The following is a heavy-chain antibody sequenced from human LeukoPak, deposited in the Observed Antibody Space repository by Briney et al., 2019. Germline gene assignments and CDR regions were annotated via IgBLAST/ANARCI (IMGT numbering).Heavy chain of an antibody. J-gene: IGHJ4*02. D-gene: IGHD2-15*01. Sequence: GGSLRLSRAASGFTFSSYGMHWVRQAPGKGLEWVAFISYDGSNKYYADSVKGRFTISRDNSKNTLYLQMNNLRADDTAVYYCAKARYDGEVMIAATDYWGQGTLVTVSS. V-gene: IGHV3-30*18. CDR3: AKARYDGEVMIAATDY. CDR2: ISYDGSNK. CDR1: GFTFSSYG.